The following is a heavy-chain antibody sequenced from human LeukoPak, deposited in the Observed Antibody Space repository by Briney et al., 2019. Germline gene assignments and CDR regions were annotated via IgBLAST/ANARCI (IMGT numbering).Heavy chain of an antibody. Sequence: GASVKVSCKVSGYTFTELSMHWVRQTPGKGLEWLGGFVLEDGETVYAQKFQGRVTMTEDTSTDTAYMELSSLRSEGTAVYYCAAGLVGALIDYWGQGTLVTVSS. CDR2: FVLEDGET. D-gene: IGHD1-26*01. V-gene: IGHV1-24*01. J-gene: IGHJ4*02. CDR3: AAGLVGALIDY. CDR1: GYTFTELS.